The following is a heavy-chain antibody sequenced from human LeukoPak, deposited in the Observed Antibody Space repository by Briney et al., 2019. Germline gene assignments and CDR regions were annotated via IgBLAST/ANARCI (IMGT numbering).Heavy chain of an antibody. CDR3: ARVRYSSSSVRAFDI. D-gene: IGHD6-6*01. V-gene: IGHV3-9*03. Sequence: GRSLRLSCAASGFTFDDYAMHWVRQAPGKGLEWVSGISWNSGSIGYADSVKGRITISRDNAKNSLYLQMNSLRAEDMALYYCARVRYSSSSVRAFDIWGHGTMVTVSS. CDR1: GFTFDDYA. J-gene: IGHJ3*02. CDR2: ISWNSGSI.